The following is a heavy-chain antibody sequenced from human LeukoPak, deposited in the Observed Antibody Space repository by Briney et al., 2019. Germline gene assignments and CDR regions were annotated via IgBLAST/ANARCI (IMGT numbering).Heavy chain of an antibody. CDR1: GLTVSKNY. V-gene: IGHV3-53*01. J-gene: IGHJ4*02. CDR3: AKEVNYYDSSALDY. Sequence: GGSLRLSCAASGLTVSKNYMSWVRQAPGKGLESVSVIYSGGSTYYADSVRGRFTISRDNSKNTLYLQMNSLRAEDTAVYYCAKEVNYYDSSALDYWGQGTLVTVSS. CDR2: IYSGGST. D-gene: IGHD3-22*01.